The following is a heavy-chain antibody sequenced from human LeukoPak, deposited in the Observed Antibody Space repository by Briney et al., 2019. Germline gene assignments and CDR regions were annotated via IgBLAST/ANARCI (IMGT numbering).Heavy chain of an antibody. D-gene: IGHD3-9*01. J-gene: IGHJ6*03. V-gene: IGHV3-64*01. CDR2: ITSNGGST. CDR1: GFTFSSYT. CDR3: AKRDTFYDILTGSSHYYMDV. Sequence: GGSLRLSCAVSGFTFSSYTMHWVRQAPGKGLEYVSAITSNGGSTYYANSVKGRFTISRDNSKNTLYLQMGSLRAEDTALYFCAKRDTFYDILTGSSHYYMDVWGIGTTVTVSS.